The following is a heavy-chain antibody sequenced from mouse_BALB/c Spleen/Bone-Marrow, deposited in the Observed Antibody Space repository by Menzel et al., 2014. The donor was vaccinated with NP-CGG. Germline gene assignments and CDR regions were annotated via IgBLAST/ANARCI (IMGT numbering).Heavy chain of an antibody. CDR3: ARRGTGDDY. Sequence: VQLVVSGAELVRPGTSVKISCKASGYTFTNYWLGWVKQRPGHGLEWIGVIYPGGGYTNYNEKFKGKATLTADTSSSTAYMQHSSLTSEDSAVYFCARRGTGDDYWGQGTTLTVSS. CDR2: IYPGGGYT. J-gene: IGHJ2*01. CDR1: GYTFTNYW. D-gene: IGHD4-1*01. V-gene: IGHV1-63*02.